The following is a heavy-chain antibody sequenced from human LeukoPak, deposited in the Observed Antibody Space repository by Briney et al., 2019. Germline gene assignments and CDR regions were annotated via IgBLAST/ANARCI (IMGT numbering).Heavy chain of an antibody. J-gene: IGHJ4*02. V-gene: IGHV3-23*01. CDR1: GFTLSSYA. CDR3: AKAPVTTCSGAYCYPFDY. Sequence: GGFLRLSCAASGFTLSSYAMSWVRQGPGKGLEWVSAISVSGNTYHADSVKGRFTISRDSSKSTLYLQMNSLRAGDAAVYYCAKAPVTTCSGAYCYPFDYWSQGTLVTVSS. CDR2: ISVSGNT. D-gene: IGHD2-15*01.